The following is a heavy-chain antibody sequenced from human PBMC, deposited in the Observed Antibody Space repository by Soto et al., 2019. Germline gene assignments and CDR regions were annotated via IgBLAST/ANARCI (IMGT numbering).Heavy chain of an antibody. V-gene: IGHV3-30-3*01. CDR2: ISYDGSNK. Sequence: QVQLVESGGGMVQPGRSLRLSCAASGFTFSSYAMHWVRQAPGKGLEWVAVISYDGSNKYYADSVKGRFTISRDNSKDTLYLQMNSLRAEDTAVYYCARDPPHCGGDCYPYFDYWGQGTLVTVSS. CDR3: ARDPPHCGGDCYPYFDY. J-gene: IGHJ4*02. D-gene: IGHD2-21*02. CDR1: GFTFSSYA.